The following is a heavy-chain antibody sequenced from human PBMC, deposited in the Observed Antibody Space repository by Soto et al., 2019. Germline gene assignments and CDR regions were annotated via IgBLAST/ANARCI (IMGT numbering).Heavy chain of an antibody. CDR1: GFTFSSYG. J-gene: IGHJ4*02. D-gene: IGHD3-10*01. V-gene: IGHV3-33*01. CDR2: IWYDGSNK. Sequence: GGSLRLSCAASGFTFSSYGMHWVRQAPGKGLEWVAVIWYDGSNKYYADSVKGRFTISRDNSKNTLYLQMNSLRAEDTAVYYCARCGSGSHYPDYWGQGTLVTVSS. CDR3: ARCGSGSHYPDY.